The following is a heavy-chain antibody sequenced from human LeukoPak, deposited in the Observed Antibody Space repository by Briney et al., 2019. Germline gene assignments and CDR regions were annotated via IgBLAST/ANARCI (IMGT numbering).Heavy chain of an antibody. D-gene: IGHD5-18*01. CDR1: GFTFSSYA. Sequence: PGGSLRLSCAAAGFTFSSYAMHWVRQAPRKGQEWGAVISLDGSTKYYADSVKGRFTISRDNSKNTLYLQMNSLRAEDTAVYCCAGDLTLYSYGSSVDYWGRGTLVSVSS. J-gene: IGHJ4*02. CDR2: ISLDGSTK. V-gene: IGHV3-30-3*01. CDR3: AGDLTLYSYGSSVDY.